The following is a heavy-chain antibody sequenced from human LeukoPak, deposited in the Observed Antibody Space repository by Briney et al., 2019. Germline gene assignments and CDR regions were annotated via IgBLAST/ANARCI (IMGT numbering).Heavy chain of an antibody. J-gene: IGHJ6*03. CDR1: GYTFTSYG. D-gene: IGHD3-9*01. CDR2: ISAYNGNT. Sequence: ASVKVSCKAPGYTFTSYGISWVRQAPGQGLEWMGWISAYNGNTNYAQKLQGRVTMTTDTSTSTAYMELRSLRSDDTAVYYCARARYYDILTGPNMDVWGKGTTVTVSS. CDR3: ARARYYDILTGPNMDV. V-gene: IGHV1-18*01.